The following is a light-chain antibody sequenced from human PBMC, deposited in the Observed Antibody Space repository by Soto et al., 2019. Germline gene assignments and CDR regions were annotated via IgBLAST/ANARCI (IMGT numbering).Light chain of an antibody. J-gene: IGLJ1*01. CDR3: SSFTTSSTYG. CDR2: QVN. CDR1: SSDVGAYDS. Sequence: QSALTQPASVSGSPGQSITISCTGTSSDVGAYDSVSWYQQYPGRAPKLMIHQVNNRPSGVSNRFSGSKSGNSASLTISGLQAEDEADYYCSSFTTSSTYGVGAGTKVTVL. V-gene: IGLV2-14*01.